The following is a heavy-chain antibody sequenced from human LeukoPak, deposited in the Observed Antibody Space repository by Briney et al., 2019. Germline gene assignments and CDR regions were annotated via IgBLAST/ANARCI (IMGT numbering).Heavy chain of an antibody. V-gene: IGHV5-51*01. CDR1: GYSFTSYW. D-gene: IGHD6-13*01. J-gene: IGHJ4*02. CDR2: IYPGDSDT. CDR3: ARHWGKGKSSSPYGFANY. Sequence: GESLKISCKGSGYSFTSYWIGWVRQMPGKGLEWMGIIYPGDSDTRYSPSFQGQVTISADKSISTAYLQWSSLKASDTAMYYCARHWGKGKSSSPYGFANYWGQGTLVTVSS.